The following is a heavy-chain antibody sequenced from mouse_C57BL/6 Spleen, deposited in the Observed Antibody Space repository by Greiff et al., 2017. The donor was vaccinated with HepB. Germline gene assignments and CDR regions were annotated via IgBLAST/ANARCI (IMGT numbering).Heavy chain of an antibody. Sequence: VQGVESGPGLVQPSQSLSITCTVSGFSLTSYGVHWVRQSPGKGLEWLGVIWSGGSTDYNAAFMSRLSITKDNSKSQVFFKMNSLQADDTAIYYCAKKGAGYYGGYFEVWGTGTTVTVSS. V-gene: IGHV2-5*01. D-gene: IGHD2-3*01. CDR1: GFSLTSYG. CDR2: IWSGGST. J-gene: IGHJ1*03. CDR3: AKKGAGYYGGYFEV.